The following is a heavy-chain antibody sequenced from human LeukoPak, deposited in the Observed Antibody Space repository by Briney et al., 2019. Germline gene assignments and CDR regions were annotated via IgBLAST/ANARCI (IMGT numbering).Heavy chain of an antibody. V-gene: IGHV4-59*08. CDR2: IYYSGST. D-gene: IGHD3-16*01. CDR3: ARQPYKLGAYYFDS. J-gene: IGHJ4*02. CDR1: GGSISSYY. Sequence: PSETLSLTCTVSGGSISSYYWSCIRQPPGKGLEWIGYIYYSGSTYYNPSLKSRVTISVDTSKNQFSLKLSSVTAADTAVYYCARQPYKLGAYYFDSWGQGTVVTVSS.